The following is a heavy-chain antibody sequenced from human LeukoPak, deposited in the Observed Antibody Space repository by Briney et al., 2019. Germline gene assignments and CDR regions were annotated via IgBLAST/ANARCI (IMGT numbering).Heavy chain of an antibody. Sequence: SGGSLRLSCAASGFTFSSYWMSWVRQAPGKGLEWVANIKQDGSEKYYVDSVKGRFTISRDNAKSSLYLQMNSLRAEDTAVYYCARSEGYSSGWFKTGLVYFDYWGQGTLVTVSS. V-gene: IGHV3-7*01. CDR3: ARSEGYSSGWFKTGLVYFDY. CDR1: GFTFSSYW. CDR2: IKQDGSEK. D-gene: IGHD6-19*01. J-gene: IGHJ4*02.